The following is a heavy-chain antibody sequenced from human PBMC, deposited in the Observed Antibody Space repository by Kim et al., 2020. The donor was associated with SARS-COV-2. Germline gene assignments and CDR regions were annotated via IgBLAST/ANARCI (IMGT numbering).Heavy chain of an antibody. Sequence: KYSAAAGRGRFTTSRNNDKTYLFLKMNSLRAEDTAVYYCARGPNYSPFDYWGQGTLVTVSS. J-gene: IGHJ4*02. V-gene: IGHV3-48*03. CDR2: K. CDR3: ARGPNYSPFDY. D-gene: IGHD4-4*01.